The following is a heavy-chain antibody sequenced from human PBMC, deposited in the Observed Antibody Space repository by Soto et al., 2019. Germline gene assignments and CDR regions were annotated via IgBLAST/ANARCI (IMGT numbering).Heavy chain of an antibody. CDR3: ASSVNYDSSGYYYFHAFDI. CDR1: GYTFTSYG. Sequence: VQLVQSGAEVKKPGASVKVSCKASGYTFTSYGISWVRQAPGQGLEWMGWISAYNGNTNYAQKLQGRVTMTTDTSTSTAYMELRSLRSDDTAVYYCASSVNYDSSGYYYFHAFDIWGQGTMVTVSS. J-gene: IGHJ3*02. V-gene: IGHV1-18*01. CDR2: ISAYNGNT. D-gene: IGHD3-22*01.